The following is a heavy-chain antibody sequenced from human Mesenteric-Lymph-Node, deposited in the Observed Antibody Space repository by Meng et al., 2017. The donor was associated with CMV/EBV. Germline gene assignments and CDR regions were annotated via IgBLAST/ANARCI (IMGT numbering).Heavy chain of an antibody. CDR3: ARHQRWLKSEGGFNY. J-gene: IGHJ4*02. Sequence: GPQQEWREGRLKPSEPPSTTCAVYGGSFSGFNGSCDSQPSGKGLEGIGQINHGDSSNNNPSLKSRVIISVDTITNQFSLKLSSVTAADTAVYYCARHQRWLKSEGGFNYWGQGTLVTVSS. CDR1: GGSFSGFN. CDR2: INHGDSS. V-gene: IGHV4-34*01. D-gene: IGHD3-16*01.